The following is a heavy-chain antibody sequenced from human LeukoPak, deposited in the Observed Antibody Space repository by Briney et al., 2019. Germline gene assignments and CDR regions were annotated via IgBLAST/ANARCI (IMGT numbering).Heavy chain of an antibody. CDR1: GGSISSGGYY. D-gene: IGHD3-3*01. V-gene: IGHV4-31*03. Sequence: PSETLSLTCTVSGGSISSGGYYWSWIRQHPGKGLEWIGYIYYSGSTYYNPSLKSRVTISVDTSKNQFSLKLSSVTAADTAVYYYARAEVTIFGVVITRGADPPYYYYGMDVWGQGTTVTVSS. J-gene: IGHJ6*02. CDR3: ARAEVTIFGVVITRGADPPYYYYGMDV. CDR2: IYYSGST.